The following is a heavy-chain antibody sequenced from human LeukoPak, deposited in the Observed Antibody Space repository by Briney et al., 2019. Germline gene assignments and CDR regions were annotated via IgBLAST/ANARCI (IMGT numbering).Heavy chain of an antibody. CDR2: ISGSGGST. V-gene: IGHV3-23*01. CDR3: AKIYGDSTPSFDY. D-gene: IGHD4-17*01. Sequence: SGGSLRLSCAASGFTFSSYAMSWVRQAPGKGLEWVSAISGSGGSTYYADSVKGWFTISRDNSKNTLYLQMNSLRAEDTAVYYCAKIYGDSTPSFDYWGQGTLVTVSS. J-gene: IGHJ4*02. CDR1: GFTFSSYA.